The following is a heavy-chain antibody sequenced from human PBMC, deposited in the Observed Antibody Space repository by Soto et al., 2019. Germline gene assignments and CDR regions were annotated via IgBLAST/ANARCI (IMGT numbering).Heavy chain of an antibody. D-gene: IGHD6-6*01. V-gene: IGHV3-30-3*01. J-gene: IGHJ1*01. CDR2: ISPDGSNE. Sequence: SGGSLRLSCVVSGFSFSAYAMHWARQAPGKGLEWVALISPDGSNEYYSDSARGRFTISRDNSQNTVYLQMSSLRPEDAARYFCARENSRVAGRLFQHWGHGTLVTVSS. CDR1: GFSFSAYA. CDR3: ARENSRVAGRLFQH.